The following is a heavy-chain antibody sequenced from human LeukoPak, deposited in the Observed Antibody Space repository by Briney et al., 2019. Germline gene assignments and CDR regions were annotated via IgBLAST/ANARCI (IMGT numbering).Heavy chain of an antibody. J-gene: IGHJ4*02. CDR1: GFTFDDYA. D-gene: IGHD6-13*01. V-gene: IGHV3-9*01. CDR3: AKDLMYSSSRYGSGRGLDY. CDR2: ISWNSGSI. Sequence: LRLSCAASGFTFDDYAMHWVRQAPGKGLEWVSGISWNSGSIDYADSVKGRFTISRHNAKNSLYLQMNSLRAEDTALYYCAKDLMYSSSRYGSGRGLDYWGQGTLVTVSS.